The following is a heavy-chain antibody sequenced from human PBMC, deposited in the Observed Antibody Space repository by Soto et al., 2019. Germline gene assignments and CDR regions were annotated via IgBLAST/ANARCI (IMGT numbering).Heavy chain of an antibody. V-gene: IGHV3-7*01. CDR3: ARVSFGYYYDSSGYYYVPTVDYYYGMDV. CDR1: GFTFSSYW. CDR2: IKQDGSEK. D-gene: IGHD3-22*01. J-gene: IGHJ6*02. Sequence: GGSLRLSCAASGFTFSSYWMSWVRQAPGKGLEWVANIKQDGSEKYYVESVKGRFTNSRDNAKNSLYLQMNSLRAEDTAVYYCARVSFGYYYDSSGYYYVPTVDYYYGMDVWGQGTTVTVSS.